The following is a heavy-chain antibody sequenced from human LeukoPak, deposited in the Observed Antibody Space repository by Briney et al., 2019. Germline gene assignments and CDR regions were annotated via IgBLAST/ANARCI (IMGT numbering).Heavy chain of an antibody. CDR2: ISYDGSNK. J-gene: IGHJ6*03. V-gene: IGHV3-30*18. D-gene: IGHD4-17*01. CDR3: AKASATVTTHHYYYYMDV. CDR1: GFTFSSYG. Sequence: PGGSLRLSCAASGFTFSSYGMHWVRQAPGKGLEWVAVISYDGSNKYYADSVKGRFTISRDNSKNTLYLQMNSLRAEDTAVYYCAKASATVTTHHYYYYMDVWGKGTTVTVSS.